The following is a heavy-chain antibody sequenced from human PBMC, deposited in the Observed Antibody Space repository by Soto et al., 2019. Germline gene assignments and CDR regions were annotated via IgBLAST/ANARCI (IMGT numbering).Heavy chain of an antibody. Sequence: QVQLQESGPGLVRPAETLSLICSVSTDSMRTYSWTWIRQSPGKGLEWIGYVYHTGRTEYNPSLESRVTISIDMSKKQFSLQRTSVTAADTAVYFSARDDTTGLLEFWGQGTLVTVSS. CDR1: TDSMRTYS. CDR3: ARDDTTGLLEF. J-gene: IGHJ4*02. V-gene: IGHV4-59*01. CDR2: VYHTGRT.